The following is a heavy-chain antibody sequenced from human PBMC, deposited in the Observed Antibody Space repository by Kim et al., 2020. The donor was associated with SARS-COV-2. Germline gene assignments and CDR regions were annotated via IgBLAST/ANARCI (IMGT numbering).Heavy chain of an antibody. Sequence: SETLSLTCAVYGGSFSGHYWSWIRQPPGKGLEWIGEINHSGSTNYNPSLKSRVLISVDTSKNQFSLRLSSVTAADTAVYYCARGEELRRGRVSDWFDPWGQGTLVTVSS. D-gene: IGHD1-7*01. CDR2: INHSGST. CDR1: GGSFSGHY. CDR3: ARGEELRRGRVSDWFDP. J-gene: IGHJ5*02. V-gene: IGHV4-34*01.